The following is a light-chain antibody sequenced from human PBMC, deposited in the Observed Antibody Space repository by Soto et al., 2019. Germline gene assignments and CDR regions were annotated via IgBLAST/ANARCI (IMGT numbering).Light chain of an antibody. J-gene: IGKJ1*01. CDR2: GAS. CDR1: QSVSSSY. Sequence: EIVLTQSPGTLSLSPGERATLSCRASQSVSSSYLAWYQQKPGQAPRLLIYGASSRATGIPDRFSGSGSGTDFTLTISRLEHEDLAVYYCQQSSTTPWTFGQGTKVEI. V-gene: IGKV3-20*01. CDR3: QQSSTTPWT.